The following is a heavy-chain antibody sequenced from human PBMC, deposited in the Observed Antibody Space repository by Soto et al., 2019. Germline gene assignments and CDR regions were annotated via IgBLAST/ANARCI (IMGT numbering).Heavy chain of an antibody. Sequence: GGSLRLSCAASGFTFSSYAMSWVRQAPGKGLEWVSAISGSGGSTYYADSVKGRFTISRDNSKNTLYLQMNSLRAEDTAVYYCAIGVVVVVVAATVIDAFDIWGQGTMVTVSS. CDR2: ISGSGGST. D-gene: IGHD2-15*01. V-gene: IGHV3-23*01. CDR3: AIGVVVVVVAATVIDAFDI. J-gene: IGHJ3*02. CDR1: GFTFSSYA.